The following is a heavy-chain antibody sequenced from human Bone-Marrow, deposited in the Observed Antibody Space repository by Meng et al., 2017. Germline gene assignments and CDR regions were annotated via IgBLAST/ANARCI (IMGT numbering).Heavy chain of an antibody. D-gene: IGHD5-12*01. Sequence: GESLKISCAASGFTFSSYGMHWVRQAPGKGLEWVAVIWYDGSNKYYADSVKGRFTISRDNSKNTLYLQMNSLRAEDTAMYYCARVFVGGRIDSGYDHDAFDIWGQGTMVTVSS. J-gene: IGHJ3*02. V-gene: IGHV3-33*01. CDR2: IWYDGSNK. CDR1: GFTFSSYG. CDR3: ARVFVGGRIDSGYDHDAFDI.